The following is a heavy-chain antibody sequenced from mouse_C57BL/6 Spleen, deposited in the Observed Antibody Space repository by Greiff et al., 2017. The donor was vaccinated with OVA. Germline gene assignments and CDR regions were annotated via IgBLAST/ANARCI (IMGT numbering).Heavy chain of an antibody. CDR2: IWSDGST. V-gene: IGHV2-6-1*01. CDR1: GFSLTSYG. D-gene: IGHD1-1*01. CDR3: ARQATVVADAMDY. J-gene: IGHJ4*01. Sequence: VKLMESGPGLVAPSQSLSITCTVSGFSLTSYGVHWVRQPPGKGLEWLVVIWSDGSTTYNSALKSRLSISKDNSKSQVFLKMNSLQTDDTAMYYCARQATVVADAMDYWGQGTSVTVSS.